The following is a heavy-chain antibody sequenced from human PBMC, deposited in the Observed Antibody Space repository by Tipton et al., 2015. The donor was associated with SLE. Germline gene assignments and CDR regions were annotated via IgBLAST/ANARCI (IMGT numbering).Heavy chain of an antibody. J-gene: IGHJ4*02. Sequence: LRLSCTVAGGSIDGHYWSWFRQPPGKGLEWIGYIYYSGSTDYNPSLKSRVTISIDTSRNQFSLKLRSMTAADTAVYYCARHFNDEYETSGSFDYWGPGTLVTVSS. CDR2: IYYSGST. D-gene: IGHD3-22*01. CDR3: ARHFNDEYETSGSFDY. CDR1: GGSIDGHY. V-gene: IGHV4-59*11.